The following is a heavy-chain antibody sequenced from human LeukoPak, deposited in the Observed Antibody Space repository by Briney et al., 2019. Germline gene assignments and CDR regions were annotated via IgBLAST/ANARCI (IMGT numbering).Heavy chain of an antibody. CDR3: ARAQFRGSYINKRPFDC. CDR1: GFTFSTYA. Sequence: GGSLRLSCAPSGFTFSTYAMTWRRQAPGKGLEWVSAISGSGDNTYYADSVKGRFTISRDISENTLYLQMSSLRAEDTAVYFCARAQFRGSYINKRPFDCWGQGTLVTVSS. J-gene: IGHJ4*02. D-gene: IGHD1-26*01. CDR2: ISGSGDNT. V-gene: IGHV3-23*01.